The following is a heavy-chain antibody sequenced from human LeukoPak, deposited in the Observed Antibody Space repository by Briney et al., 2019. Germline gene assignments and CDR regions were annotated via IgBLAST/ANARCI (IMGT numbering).Heavy chain of an antibody. CDR1: GFTFSDYY. D-gene: IGHD6-6*01. CDR2: IGPSGNDI. J-gene: IGHJ4*02. Sequence: PGGSLRLSCAASGFTFSDYYINWIRQAPGKGLEWLSYIGPSGNDINYADSVRGRFTISRDNAKNSLFLQMSSLTAEDTAVYYCVKMARLADNWGQGTLVTVSS. V-gene: IGHV3-11*04. CDR3: VKMARLADN.